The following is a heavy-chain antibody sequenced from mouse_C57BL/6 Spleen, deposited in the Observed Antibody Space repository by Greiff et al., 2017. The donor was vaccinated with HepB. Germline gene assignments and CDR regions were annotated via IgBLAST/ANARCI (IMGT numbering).Heavy chain of an antibody. V-gene: IGHV1-52*01. CDR1: GYTFTSYW. D-gene: IGHD2-5*01. CDR3: ARGSNYARDY. CDR2: IDPSDSET. Sequence: VQLQQPVAELVRPGSSVKLSCKASGYTFTSYWMHWVKQRPIQGLEWIGNIDPSDSETHYNQQFKDKSTLTVDKSSNTAYMQRSSLTSEDSAVYYCARGSNYARDYWGQGTSVTVSS. J-gene: IGHJ4*01.